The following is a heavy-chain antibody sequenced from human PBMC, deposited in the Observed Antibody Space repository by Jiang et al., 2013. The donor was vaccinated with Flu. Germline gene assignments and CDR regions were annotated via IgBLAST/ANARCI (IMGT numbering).Heavy chain of an antibody. D-gene: IGHD1-1*01. J-gene: IGHJ5*02. V-gene: IGHV3-49*04. CDR1: GFTFGDYA. CDR2: IRSKAYGGTT. Sequence: VQLLESGGGLVQPGRSLRLSCTASGFTFGDYAMSWVRQAPGKGLEWVGFIRSKAYGGTTEYAASVKGRFTISRDDSKSIAYLQMNSLKAEDTAVYYCTRAGYWNDGWFDPWGQGTLVTVSS. CDR3: TRAGYWNDGWFDP.